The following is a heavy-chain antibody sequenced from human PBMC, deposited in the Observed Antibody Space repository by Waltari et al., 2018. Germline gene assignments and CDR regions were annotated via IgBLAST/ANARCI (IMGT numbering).Heavy chain of an antibody. Sequence: QVQLQESGPGLVKPSQPLSLTCTVPGCSIRSGGYYWGCIRPPPGKGLEWIGSIYHSGNTYYNPSLKGRLTISVDTSKNQFSLRLSSVTAADTAVYYCARAPMSGAATGTFDFWGLGSLVTVSP. J-gene: IGHJ4*02. CDR2: IYHSGNT. D-gene: IGHD6-13*01. CDR1: GCSIRSGGYY. V-gene: IGHV4-38-2*02. CDR3: ARAPMSGAATGTFDF.